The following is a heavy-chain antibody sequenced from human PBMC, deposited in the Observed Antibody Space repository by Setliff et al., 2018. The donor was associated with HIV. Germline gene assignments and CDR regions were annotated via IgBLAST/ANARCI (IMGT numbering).Heavy chain of an antibody. J-gene: IGHJ4*02. CDR1: GGTFIGSSFQ. CDR2: IAYSGTTMYF. CDR3: ARGPPFAY. Sequence: SETLSLTCNVSGGTFIGSSFQSTWIRQAPGKGLEWIGDIAYSGTTMYFNYNPSLESRLSLSEDTSRHQFSLKLTSVTADDTGIYYCARGPPFAYWGQGLLVTVSS. V-gene: IGHV4-39*07.